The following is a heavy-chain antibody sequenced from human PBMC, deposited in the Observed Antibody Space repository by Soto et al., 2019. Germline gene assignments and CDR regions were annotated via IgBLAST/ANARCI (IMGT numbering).Heavy chain of an antibody. CDR2: ISYDGSNK. CDR1: GFTFSSYA. CDR3: ARDITRFGELLYY. J-gene: IGHJ4*02. D-gene: IGHD3-10*01. V-gene: IGHV3-30-3*01. Sequence: QVPLVESGGGVVQPGRSLRLSCAASGFTFSSYAMHWVRQAPGKGLEWVAVISYDGSNKYYADSVKGRFTISRDNSKNTLYLQMNSLRAEDTAVYYCARDITRFGELLYYWGQGTLVTVSS.